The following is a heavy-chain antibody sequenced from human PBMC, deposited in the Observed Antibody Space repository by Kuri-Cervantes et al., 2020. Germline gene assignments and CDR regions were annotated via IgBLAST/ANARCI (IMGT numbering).Heavy chain of an antibody. Sequence: SETLSLTCAISGDSVSRKSVAWNWIRQSPSRGLEWLGRTFYRSKWINDYAVSIKSRIVINPDTSKNQSSLQLNSVTPEDTAVYYCARDGGNSGDLDYWGQGTLVTVSS. J-gene: IGHJ4*02. CDR3: ARDGGNSGDLDY. CDR2: TFYRSKWIN. V-gene: IGHV6-1*01. D-gene: IGHD4-23*01. CDR1: GDSVSRKSVA.